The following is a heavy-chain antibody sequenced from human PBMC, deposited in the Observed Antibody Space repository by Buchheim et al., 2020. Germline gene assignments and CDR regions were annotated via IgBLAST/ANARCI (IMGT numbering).Heavy chain of an antibody. Sequence: QGALKESGPALVNPTQTLTLTCTFSGFSLSTSGVRVSWVRQPPGKALEWLARIDWNDGKFYSSSLKTRLTISKVTSKNQVVLTMTNMDLADTATYYCARMIWWSHDCCGQGTL. CDR2: IDWNDGK. CDR1: GFSLSTSGVR. D-gene: IGHD2-21*01. CDR3: ARMIWWSHDC. V-gene: IGHV2-70*04. J-gene: IGHJ4*02.